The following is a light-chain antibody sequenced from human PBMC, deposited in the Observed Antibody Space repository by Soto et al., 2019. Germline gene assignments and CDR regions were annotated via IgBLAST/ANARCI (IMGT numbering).Light chain of an antibody. CDR3: QQSSSTPVT. CDR1: QNIRNS. J-gene: IGKJ1*01. V-gene: IGKV1-39*01. Sequence: DIQMTQSPLSLSASVGDRVTITCQASQNIRNSLNWYQMKPGKAPRFLIFSASRLESGVPSRFSGSGSGTDFTLTITSLQPEDFATYYCQQSSSTPVTFGQGTKVEVK. CDR2: SAS.